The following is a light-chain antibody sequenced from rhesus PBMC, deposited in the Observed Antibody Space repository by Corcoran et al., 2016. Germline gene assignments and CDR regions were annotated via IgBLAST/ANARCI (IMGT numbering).Light chain of an antibody. Sequence: QSAPTQPPSVSGSPGQSVTISCTGTSSDIGGYNYVSWYQQYPGKAPKLMIYGVSNRPSGVSARFSGSKSGNTASLTISGLQAEDEADYYCCSYTTSSTFIFAAGTRLTVL. CDR2: GVS. J-gene: IGLJ1*01. V-gene: IGLV2S7*01. CDR3: CSYTTSSTFI. CDR1: SSDIGGYNY.